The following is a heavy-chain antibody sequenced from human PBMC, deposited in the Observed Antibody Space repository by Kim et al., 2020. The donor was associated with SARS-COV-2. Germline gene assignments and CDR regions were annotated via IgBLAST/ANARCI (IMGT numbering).Heavy chain of an antibody. V-gene: IGHV5-51*01. CDR3: ASQVETAMGQYYYGMDV. CDR2: IYPSDSDT. J-gene: IGHJ6*02. D-gene: IGHD5-18*01. Sequence: GESLKISCTGSGYSFASYWVAWLRQMPGKGLEWMGIIYPSDSDTRYSPSFQGQVTISADKSINTAYLQWSSLRASDTAIYYCASQVETAMGQYYYGMDVWGQGTTVTVSS. CDR1: GYSFASYW.